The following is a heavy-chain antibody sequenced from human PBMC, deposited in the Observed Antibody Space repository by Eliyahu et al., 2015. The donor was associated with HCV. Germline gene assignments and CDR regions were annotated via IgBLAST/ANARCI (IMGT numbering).Heavy chain of an antibody. CDR2: INHSGST. J-gene: IGHJ6*02. D-gene: IGHD6-13*01. CDR3: ARGNIRGSWYKYYYYYYGMDV. CDR1: GGSFSGXY. V-gene: IGHV4-34*01. Sequence: QVQLQQWGAGLLKPSETLSLTCAVYGGSFSGXYWSWXRQPPGKGLEWIGEINHSGSTNYNPSLKSRVTISVDTSKNQFSLKLSSVTAADTAVYYCARGNIRGSWYKYYYYYYGMDVWGQGTTVTVSS.